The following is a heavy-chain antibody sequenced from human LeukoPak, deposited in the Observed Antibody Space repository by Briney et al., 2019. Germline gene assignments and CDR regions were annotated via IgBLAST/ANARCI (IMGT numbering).Heavy chain of an antibody. CDR2: ISGGAGST. Sequence: GGSLRLSCAASGFTFSSYAMSWVRQAPGKGLEWVSVISGGAGSTYYADSVKGRFTISRDNSKNTLYLQMFCLRDEDTAVYYCAKDRCSSNSCFFDYWGQGTLVTVSS. CDR3: AKDRCSSNSCFFDY. J-gene: IGHJ4*02. CDR1: GFTFSSYA. D-gene: IGHD2-2*01. V-gene: IGHV3-23*01.